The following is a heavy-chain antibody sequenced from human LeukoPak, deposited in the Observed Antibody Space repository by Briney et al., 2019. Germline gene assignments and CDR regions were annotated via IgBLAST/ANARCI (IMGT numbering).Heavy chain of an antibody. CDR1: GFTFSDYW. CDR3: ARGVARGSGSTQGY. V-gene: IGHV3-74*01. J-gene: IGHJ4*02. D-gene: IGHD3-10*01. Sequence: GGSLRLSCAASGFTFSDYWMHWVRQAPGKGLVCVSRIKNDGGTTNYADSVKGRFTISRDNAKNTLYLQLDSLRAEDTAIYYCARGVARGSGSTQGYWGQGTLATVSS. CDR2: IKNDGGTT.